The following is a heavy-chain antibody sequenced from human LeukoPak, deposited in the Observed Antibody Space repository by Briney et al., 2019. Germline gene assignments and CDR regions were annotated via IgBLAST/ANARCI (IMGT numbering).Heavy chain of an antibody. CDR1: GFTFSNAW. Sequence: GGSLRLSCAASGFTFSNAWMSWVRQAPGKGLEWVGRIKNKINGGTTDYAAPVQGRFTISRDNSKNTLYLQMSSLRAEDTAVYYCRTPPYSGSSKNLTEDYWGQGTLVTVSS. CDR2: IKNKINGGTT. D-gene: IGHD1-26*01. CDR3: RTPPYSGSSKNLTEDY. V-gene: IGHV3-15*05. J-gene: IGHJ4*02.